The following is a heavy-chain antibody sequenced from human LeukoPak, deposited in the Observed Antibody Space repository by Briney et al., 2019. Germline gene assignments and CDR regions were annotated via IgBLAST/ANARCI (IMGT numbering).Heavy chain of an antibody. CDR1: GYTFTSYD. CDR3: ARDGYSSSWYLGWFDP. J-gene: IGHJ5*02. CDR2: ISAYNGNT. Sequence: ASVKVSCKASGYTFTSYDINWVRQAPGQGLEWMGWISAYNGNTNYAQKLQGRVTMTTDTSTSTAYMELRSLRAEDTALYYCARDGYSSSWYLGWFDPWGQGTLVTVSS. D-gene: IGHD6-13*01. V-gene: IGHV1-18*01.